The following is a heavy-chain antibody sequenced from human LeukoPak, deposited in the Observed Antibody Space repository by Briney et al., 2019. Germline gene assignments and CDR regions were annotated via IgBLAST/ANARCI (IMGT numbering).Heavy chain of an antibody. CDR3: ARGRIVGAFDFDY. CDR1: GGSISSGDYY. CDR2: IYYSGST. D-gene: IGHD1-26*01. V-gene: IGHV4-31*03. J-gene: IGHJ4*02. Sequence: SETLSLTCTVAGGSISSGDYYWSWIRQHPGKGLEWIGYIYYSGSTYYNPSLKSRVTISVDASKNQFSLKLSSVTAADTAVYYCARGRIVGAFDFDYWGQGTLVTVSS.